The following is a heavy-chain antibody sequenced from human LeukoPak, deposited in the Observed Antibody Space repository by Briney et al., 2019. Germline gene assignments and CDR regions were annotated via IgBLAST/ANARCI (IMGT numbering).Heavy chain of an antibody. J-gene: IGHJ5*02. CDR1: GGSLSGFY. CDR2: INHSGTT. V-gene: IGHV4-34*01. D-gene: IGHD1-1*01. Sequence: PSETLSPTCAVHGGSLSGFYWSWIRQPPGKGLEWIGEINHSGTTNYNPSLKSRVTISVDTSKNQVSLDLASVTAADTAVYYCARASSFDKTTRWNPAYFGPWGPGSLVTVAS. CDR3: ARASSFDKTTRWNPAYFGP.